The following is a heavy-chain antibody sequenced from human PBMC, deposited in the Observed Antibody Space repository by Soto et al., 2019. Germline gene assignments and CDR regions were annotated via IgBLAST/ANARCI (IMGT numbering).Heavy chain of an antibody. D-gene: IGHD2-8*01. Sequence: GGSLRLSCAASGVTFSNDWMNWVRQGPGKGLEWVSRIISGGTRVTYADSVKGRFTIARDNAKNTLYLEMHSLTAATTAVYCCARERVSKGGMDVWGQGPKVTVSS. CDR2: IISGGTRV. J-gene: IGHJ6*02. CDR3: ARERVSKGGMDV. V-gene: IGHV3-74*01. CDR1: GVTFSNDW.